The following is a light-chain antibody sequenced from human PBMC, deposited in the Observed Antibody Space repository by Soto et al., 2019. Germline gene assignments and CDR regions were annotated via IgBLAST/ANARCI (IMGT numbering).Light chain of an antibody. CDR3: RSYTSSVPLYV. CDR1: SSDVGDSNY. V-gene: IGLV2-14*01. CDR2: EVS. J-gene: IGLJ1*01. Sequence: QSALAQPGSMSGSPGQSITISCTGTSSDVGDSNYVSWYQQRPGEAPKLMIYEVSNRPSGVSNRFSGSKSGNTASLTISGVRAEQEDDYSCRSYTSSVPLYVFPSATKVNVL.